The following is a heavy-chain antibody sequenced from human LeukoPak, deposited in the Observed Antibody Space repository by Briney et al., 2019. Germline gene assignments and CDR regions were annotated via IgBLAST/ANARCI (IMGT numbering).Heavy chain of an antibody. CDR2: ISSSSSTI. Sequence: GGSLGLSCAASGFTFSSYSMNWVRQAPGKGLEWVSYISSSSSTIYYADSVKGRFTISRDNAKNSLYLQMNSLRAEDTAVYYCARGVAAGSYWGQGTLVTVSS. CDR1: GFTFSSYS. CDR3: ARGVAAGSY. J-gene: IGHJ4*02. V-gene: IGHV3-48*01.